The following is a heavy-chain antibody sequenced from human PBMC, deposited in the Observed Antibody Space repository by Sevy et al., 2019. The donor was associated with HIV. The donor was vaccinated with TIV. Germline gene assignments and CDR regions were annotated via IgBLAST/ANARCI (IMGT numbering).Heavy chain of an antibody. CDR2: IYPDDSDT. Sequence: GESLNISCEGSGYSFTTYWIGWVRQMPGKGLEWMGVIYPDDSDTRYNPSFPGQVTISADKSINTAYLEWSSLKASDSAIDYCARLEQRHCNGAHCYPFDYWGQGTLVTVSS. J-gene: IGHJ4*02. CDR3: ARLEQRHCNGAHCYPFDY. D-gene: IGHD2-21*01. CDR1: GYSFTTYW. V-gene: IGHV5-51*01.